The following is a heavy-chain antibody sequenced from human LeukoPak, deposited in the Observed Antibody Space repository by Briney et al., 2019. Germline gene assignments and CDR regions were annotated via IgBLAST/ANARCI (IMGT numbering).Heavy chain of an antibody. CDR1: GGSISSYY. D-gene: IGHD3-9*01. V-gene: IGHV4-59*01. J-gene: IGHJ3*02. CDR2: IYYSGSN. Sequence: PSETLSLTCTVSGGSISSYYWSWIRQPPGKGLEWIGYIYYSGSNNYNPSLKSRVTISVDTSKNQFSLKLSSVTAADTAVYYCARMGPPTGLMFGNDAFDIWGQGTMVTVSS. CDR3: ARMGPPTGLMFGNDAFDI.